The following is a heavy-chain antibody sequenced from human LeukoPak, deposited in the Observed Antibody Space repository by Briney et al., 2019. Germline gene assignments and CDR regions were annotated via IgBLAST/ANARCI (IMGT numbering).Heavy chain of an antibody. CDR1: GYTFTGYY. CDR3: ARGSVDTAMVSSDYYYYGMDV. Sequence: ASVKVSCKASGYTFTGYYMHLVRQAPGQGLEWMGWINPNSGGTNYAQKFQGRVTMTRDTSISTAYMELSRLRSDDTAAYYCARGSVDTAMVSSDYYYYGMDVWGQGTTVTVSS. CDR2: INPNSGGT. J-gene: IGHJ6*02. V-gene: IGHV1-2*02. D-gene: IGHD5-18*01.